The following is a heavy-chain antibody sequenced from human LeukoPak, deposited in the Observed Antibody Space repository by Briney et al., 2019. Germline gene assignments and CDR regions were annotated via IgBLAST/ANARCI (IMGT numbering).Heavy chain of an antibody. Sequence: ASVKVSCKASGYTFTSYGISWVRQAPGQGLEWMGWISAYNGNTNYAQKPQGRVTMTTDTSTSTAYMELRSLRSDDTAVYYCARDRDPSSPYDAFDIWGQGTMVTVSS. CDR1: GYTFTSYG. J-gene: IGHJ3*02. CDR3: ARDRDPSSPYDAFDI. CDR2: ISAYNGNT. D-gene: IGHD3-10*01. V-gene: IGHV1-18*01.